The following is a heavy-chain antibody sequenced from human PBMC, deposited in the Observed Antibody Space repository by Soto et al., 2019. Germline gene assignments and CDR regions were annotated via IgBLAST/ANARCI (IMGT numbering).Heavy chain of an antibody. D-gene: IGHD3-9*01. CDR1: GFTFSSYG. J-gene: IGHJ4*02. V-gene: IGHV3-33*01. CDR3: ARDRTYYDILTGYPAPYYFDY. CDR2: IWYDGSNK. Sequence: GGSLRLSCAASGFTFSSYGMHWVRQAPGKGLEWVAVIWYDGSNKYYADSVKGRFTISRDNSKNTLYLQMNSLRAEDTAVYYCARDRTYYDILTGYPAPYYFDYWGQGTLVPVSS.